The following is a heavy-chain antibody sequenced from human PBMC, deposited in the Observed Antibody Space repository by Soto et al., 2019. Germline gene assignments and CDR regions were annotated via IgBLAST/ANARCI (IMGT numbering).Heavy chain of an antibody. Sequence: QVQLVQSGAAVKKPGSSVKVSCKASGGTFSSYAISWVRHAPGQGLEWMGGIIPIFGTANYAQKFQGRVTSTAADSTSTAYMAMSSLRSDDTAVYDCAREVAVAGTFPFDYWGQGTLVTVSS. CDR1: GGTFSSYA. D-gene: IGHD6-19*01. V-gene: IGHV1-69*12. CDR3: AREVAVAGTFPFDY. CDR2: IIPIFGTA. J-gene: IGHJ4*02.